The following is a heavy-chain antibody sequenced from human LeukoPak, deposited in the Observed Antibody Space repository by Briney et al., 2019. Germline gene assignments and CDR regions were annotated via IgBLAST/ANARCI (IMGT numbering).Heavy chain of an antibody. J-gene: IGHJ5*02. CDR3: ARSVNWNDGNWFDP. Sequence: PSETLSLTCTVSGGSISSSSYYWGWIRQPPGKGLEWIGSIYYSGSTYYNPSLKSRVTISVDTSKNQFSLKLSSVTAADTAVYYCARSVNWNDGNWFDPWGQGTLVTVSS. V-gene: IGHV4-39*01. CDR2: IYYSGST. CDR1: GGSISSSSYY. D-gene: IGHD1-20*01.